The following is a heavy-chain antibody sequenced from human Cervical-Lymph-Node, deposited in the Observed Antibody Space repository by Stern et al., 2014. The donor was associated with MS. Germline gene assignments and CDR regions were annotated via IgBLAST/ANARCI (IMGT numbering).Heavy chain of an antibody. CDR2: LSSSGSTR. D-gene: IGHD6-13*01. V-gene: IGHV3-11*01. J-gene: IGHJ3*02. CDR1: GFTFSVHA. CDR3: ARDSGSSLFRDAFDI. Sequence: VQLVESGGGLVKPGGSLRLSCTASGFTFSVHAMSWIRQAPGMGLEWISFLSSSGSTRYYATSVQGRFTISRDNAKESLYLHMHNLRAEDPAVYYCARDSGSSLFRDAFDIWGRGAMVPVSS.